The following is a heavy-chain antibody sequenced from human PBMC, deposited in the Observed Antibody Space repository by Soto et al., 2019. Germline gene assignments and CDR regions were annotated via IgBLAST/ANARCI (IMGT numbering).Heavy chain of an antibody. CDR3: ARVRENYFDS. J-gene: IGHJ4*02. CDR1: GGSISSDGDYYR. V-gene: IGHV4-31*03. Sequence: QMQLQESGPGLVSPSQTLSFTCTVSGGSISSDGDYYRWSWIRQHPGKGLEWIGYIYDSGSPYYHPSLESRVTVSVDTSKNQFSLKLSSLTAADTAVYYCARVRENYFDSWGQGILVTVSS. CDR2: IYDSGSP.